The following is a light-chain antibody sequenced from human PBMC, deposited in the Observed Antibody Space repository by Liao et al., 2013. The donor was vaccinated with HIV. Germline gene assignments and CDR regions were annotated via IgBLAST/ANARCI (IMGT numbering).Light chain of an antibody. CDR2: QDS. CDR1: NIGSKS. Sequence: SYVLTQPPSVSVAPGKTARITCGGNNIGSKSVHWYQQKPGQSPVLVIYQDSTRPSGIPERFSGSNSGNTATLTISGTQAMDEADYYCQAWDSSTYVVFGGGTKLTVL. J-gene: IGLJ2*01. V-gene: IGLV3-21*01. CDR3: QAWDSSTYVV.